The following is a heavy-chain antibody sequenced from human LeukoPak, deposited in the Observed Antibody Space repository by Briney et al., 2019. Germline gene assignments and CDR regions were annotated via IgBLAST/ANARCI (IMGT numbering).Heavy chain of an antibody. J-gene: IGHJ4*02. CDR2: ISGSGDST. CDR3: AKDSSRVSGNYDYFDY. V-gene: IGHV3-23*01. Sequence: PGGTLRLSCGASGFAFSNFAMSWVRQAPGKGLEWVSVISGSGDSTYYADSVKGRFTISRDNSKNTMYLQLNSLGADDTAVYYCAKDSSRVSGNYDYFDYWGQGAPVTVSS. CDR1: GFAFSNFA. D-gene: IGHD1-26*01.